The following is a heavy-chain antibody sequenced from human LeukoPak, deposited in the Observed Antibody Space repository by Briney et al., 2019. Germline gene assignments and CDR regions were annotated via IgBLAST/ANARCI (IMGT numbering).Heavy chain of an antibody. CDR3: ARKGKVAPGYYYYMDV. Sequence: SETLSLTCAVYGCSFSGYYWSWIRQPPGKGLEWIGEINHSGSTNYNPSLKSRVTISVDTSKNQFSLKLSSVTAADTAVYYCARKGKVAPGYYYYMDVWGKGTTVTVSS. CDR2: INHSGST. D-gene: IGHD1-14*01. V-gene: IGHV4-34*01. J-gene: IGHJ6*03. CDR1: GCSFSGYY.